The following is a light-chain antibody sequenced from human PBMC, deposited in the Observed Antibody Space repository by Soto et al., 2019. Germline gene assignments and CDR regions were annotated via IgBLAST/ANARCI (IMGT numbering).Light chain of an antibody. CDR2: TSG. CDR1: QRITTY. J-gene: IGKJ2*01. Sequence: IQMTQSPSSLSASVGDRVTITCRASQRITTYLNWYQQKPGEAPKLLISTSGTLQRGVPSRFSGSGSGTDFTLTITALRPEDFAIYFCQQTYSTPYTFGQGTKLEIK. CDR3: QQTYSTPYT. V-gene: IGKV1-39*01.